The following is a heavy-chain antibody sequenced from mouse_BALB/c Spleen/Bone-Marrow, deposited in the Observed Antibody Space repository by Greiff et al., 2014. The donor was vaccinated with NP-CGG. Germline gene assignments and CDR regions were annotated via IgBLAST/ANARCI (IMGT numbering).Heavy chain of an antibody. Sequence: EVQLQQSGAELVRPGALVKLSCKASGFNIKDYHMHWVKQRPEQGLEWIGWIDPENGNTIYDPKFQGKASITADTSSNTAYLQLSSLTSEDTAVYYCARWGNYYFDYWGQGTTLTVSS. V-gene: IGHV14-1*02. CDR1: GFNIKDYH. CDR2: IDPENGNT. J-gene: IGHJ2*01. CDR3: ARWGNYYFDY.